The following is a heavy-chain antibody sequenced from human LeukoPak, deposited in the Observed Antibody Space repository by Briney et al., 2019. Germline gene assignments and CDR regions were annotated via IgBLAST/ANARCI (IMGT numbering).Heavy chain of an antibody. J-gene: IGHJ4*02. V-gene: IGHV7-4-1*02. D-gene: IGHD3-22*01. CDR3: AKNGLGAVVKTD. CDR1: GYRFSNYD. Sequence: ASVKVSCKTSGYRFSNYDIYWVRQAPGQGLEWMGWINTNTGNPTYAQGFTGRIVFSLDTSVSTAYLQISSLKAEDSAVYYCAKNGLGAVVKTDWGQGTLVTVSS. CDR2: INTNTGNP.